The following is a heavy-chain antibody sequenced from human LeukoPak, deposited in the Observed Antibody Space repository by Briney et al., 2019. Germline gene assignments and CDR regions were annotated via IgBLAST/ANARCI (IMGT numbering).Heavy chain of an antibody. CDR3: ARDFEGVHRATNSYTYYYYMDV. CDR1: GFTVSDNY. D-gene: IGHD5-18*01. J-gene: IGHJ6*03. V-gene: IGHV3-53*01. CDR2: IYGGST. Sequence: GGSLRLSCAASGFTVSDNYMTWVRQAPGKGLEWVSIIYGGSTYYADSVKGRFTISRDNSKNTVYLQMNSLRAEDTAVYYCARDFEGVHRATNSYTYYYYMDVWGKGTTVIVSS.